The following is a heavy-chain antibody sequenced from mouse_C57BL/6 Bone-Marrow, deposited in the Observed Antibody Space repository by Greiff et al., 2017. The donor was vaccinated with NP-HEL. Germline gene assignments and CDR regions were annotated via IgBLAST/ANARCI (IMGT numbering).Heavy chain of an antibody. V-gene: IGHV1-15*01. D-gene: IGHD2-5*01. CDR1: GYTFTDYE. CDR2: IDPETGGT. Sequence: QVQLQQSGAELVRPGASVTLSCKASGYTFTDYEMHWVKQTPVHGLEWIGAIDPETGGTAYNQKFKGKAILTADKSSSTAYMKLRSLTSEDSAVYYCTRLGYSNSLGYWGQGTTLTVSS. CDR3: TRLGYSNSLGY. J-gene: IGHJ2*01.